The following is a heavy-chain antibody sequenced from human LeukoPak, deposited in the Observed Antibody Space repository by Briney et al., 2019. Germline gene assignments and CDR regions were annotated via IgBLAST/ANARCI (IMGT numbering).Heavy chain of an antibody. CDR2: ISAYNGNT. V-gene: IGHV1-18*01. D-gene: IGHD6-13*01. CDR1: GYTFTSYG. CDR3: ARGIAAAGTDFDY. J-gene: IGHJ4*02. Sequence: GASVKVSCKASGYTFTSYGISWVRQAPGQGLECMGWISAYNGNTNYAQKLQVRVTITTDTDTITDYVEFRSLRSDDAAVYYCARGIAAAGTDFDYWGQGTLVTVSS.